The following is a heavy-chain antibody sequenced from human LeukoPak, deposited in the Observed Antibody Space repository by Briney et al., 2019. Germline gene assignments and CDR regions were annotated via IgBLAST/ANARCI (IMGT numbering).Heavy chain of an antibody. D-gene: IGHD3/OR15-3a*01. CDR1: AYSISNDNY. Sequence: PSETLSLTCAVSAYSISNDNYWVWIRQSPGKGLEWIGSIYHSGTAYYNPSLRSRVTIPVDTSKNQFSLKLSSVTATDTAVYYCAKEVARRTGGFDPWGQGTLVTVSS. CDR3: AKEVARRTGGFDP. CDR2: IYHSGTA. V-gene: IGHV4-38-2*02. J-gene: IGHJ5*02.